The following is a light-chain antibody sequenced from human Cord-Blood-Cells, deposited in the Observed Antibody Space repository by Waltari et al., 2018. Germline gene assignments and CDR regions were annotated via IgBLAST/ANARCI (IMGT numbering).Light chain of an antibody. J-gene: IGLJ3*02. CDR3: SSYAGSNNWV. V-gene: IGLV2-8*01. CDR1: SSDVGGYNH. CDR2: EVS. Sequence: QSALTQPPSASGSPGQSVTISCPGTSSDVGGYNHSSWYQQNPGKAPKLMIYEVSKRPSGVPDRFSGSKSGNTASLTVSGLQAEDEADYYCSSYAGSNNWVFGGGTKLTVL.